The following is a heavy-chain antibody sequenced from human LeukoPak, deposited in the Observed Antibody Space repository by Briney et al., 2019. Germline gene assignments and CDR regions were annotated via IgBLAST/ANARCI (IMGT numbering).Heavy chain of an antibody. J-gene: IGHJ4*02. V-gene: IGHV3-74*01. D-gene: IGHD6-19*01. Sequence: GGSLRLSCAASGFTFSSYWMHWVRQAPGKGLVWVSRVNPQGSDTSYTDSVKGRFTISRDNAKDSLHLQMDNLRAEDTAVYYCARARWSSTGWFLGYWGQGTLVAVSS. CDR2: VNPQGSDT. CDR1: GFTFSSYW. CDR3: ARARWSSTGWFLGY.